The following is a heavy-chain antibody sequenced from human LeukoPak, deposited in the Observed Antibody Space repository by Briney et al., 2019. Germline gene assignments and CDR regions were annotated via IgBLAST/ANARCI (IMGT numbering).Heavy chain of an antibody. CDR1: GFTFRNYA. V-gene: IGHV3-23*01. D-gene: IGHD6-13*01. CDR3: SKGETEAGVLTHVY. CDR2: VSGGGTTT. J-gene: IGHJ4*02. Sequence: GGSLRLSCAASGFTFRNYAMSWVRQAPGKGLEWVSAVSGGGTTTHYADSVKGRFTVSRDNSKNMVYLQMDSLGADDTAVYYCSKGETEAGVLTHVYWGQGTLVTVSS.